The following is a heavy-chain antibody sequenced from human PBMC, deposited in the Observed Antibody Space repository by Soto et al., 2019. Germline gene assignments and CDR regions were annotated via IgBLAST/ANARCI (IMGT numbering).Heavy chain of an antibody. CDR2: INTGSSNP. Sequence: QVDLVQSGAEVKEPGASVRISCAASGYTFTSYGIHWVRPAPGQRLEWMGRINTGSSNPRYSPEFQARVTITRDTSASTAYMELNSRRSEDTAVYYCGRAMATAGYIYFDQWGQGPRVTVSS. CDR3: GRAMATAGYIYFDQ. D-gene: IGHD3-9*01. V-gene: IGHV1-3*04. CDR1: GYTFTSYG. J-gene: IGHJ4*02.